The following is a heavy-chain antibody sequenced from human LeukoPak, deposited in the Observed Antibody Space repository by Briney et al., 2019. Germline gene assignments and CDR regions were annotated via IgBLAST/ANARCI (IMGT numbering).Heavy chain of an antibody. Sequence: GRSLRLSCAASGLTFSSYAMHWVRQAPGKGLEWVAVISYDGSNKYYADSVKGRFTISRDNSKNTLYLQMNSLRAEDTAVYYCARDPGRVVAALDYWGQGTLVTVSS. CDR1: GLTFSSYA. CDR3: ARDPGRVVAALDY. V-gene: IGHV3-30*04. J-gene: IGHJ4*02. CDR2: ISYDGSNK. D-gene: IGHD2-15*01.